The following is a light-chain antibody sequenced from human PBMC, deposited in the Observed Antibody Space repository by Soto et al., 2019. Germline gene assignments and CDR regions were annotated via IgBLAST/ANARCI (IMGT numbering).Light chain of an antibody. Sequence: EIVLTQSPATLSLSPGERATLSCRASQSVSSYLAWYQQKPGQAPRLLIYDASNRATGIPARFSGSGSGTEFTLIISSLQSEDSAVYYCQQYNSWLWTFGQGTKV. CDR2: DAS. CDR1: QSVSSY. J-gene: IGKJ1*01. CDR3: QQYNSWLWT. V-gene: IGKV3-11*01.